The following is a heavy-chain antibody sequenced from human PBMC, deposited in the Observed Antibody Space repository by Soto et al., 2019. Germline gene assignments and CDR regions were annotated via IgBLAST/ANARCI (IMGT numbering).Heavy chain of an antibody. CDR1: GYTFTSYY. Sequence: QVQLVQSGAEVKKPGASVKVSCKASGYTFTSYYMHWVRQAPGQGLKWMGIINPSGGSTSYAQKFQGRVTMTRDTSTSTVYMELSSLRSEDTAVYYCARGGAVVVVAAILGWFDPWGQGTLVTVSS. D-gene: IGHD2-15*01. V-gene: IGHV1-46*01. CDR3: ARGGAVVVVAAILGWFDP. J-gene: IGHJ5*02. CDR2: INPSGGST.